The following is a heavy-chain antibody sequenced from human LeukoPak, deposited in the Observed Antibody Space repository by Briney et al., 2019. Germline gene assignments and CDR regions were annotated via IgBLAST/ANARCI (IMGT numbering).Heavy chain of an antibody. CDR2: INHSGST. CDR3: ASPSGYGMDV. V-gene: IGHV4-34*01. D-gene: IGHD6-6*01. Sequence: SETLSLTCAVYGGSFSGYYWSWIRQPPGKGPEWIGEINHSGSTNYNPSLKSRVTISVDTSKNQFSLKLSSVTAADTAVYYCASPSGYGMDVWGQGTTVTVSS. J-gene: IGHJ6*02. CDR1: GGSFSGYY.